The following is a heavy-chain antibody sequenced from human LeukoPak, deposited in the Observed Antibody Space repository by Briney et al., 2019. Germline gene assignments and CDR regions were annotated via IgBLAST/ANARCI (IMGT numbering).Heavy chain of an antibody. J-gene: IGHJ4*02. Sequence: PGRSLSLSCAASGFTFSSYAMHWVRQAPGKGLEWVAVISYDGSNKYYADSVKGRFTISRDNSKNTLYLQMNSLRAEDTAVYYCARNIAGDYDFWSGYSYYFDYWGQGTLVTVSS. D-gene: IGHD3-3*01. CDR2: ISYDGSNK. CDR3: ARNIAGDYDFWSGYSYYFDY. V-gene: IGHV3-30*04. CDR1: GFTFSSYA.